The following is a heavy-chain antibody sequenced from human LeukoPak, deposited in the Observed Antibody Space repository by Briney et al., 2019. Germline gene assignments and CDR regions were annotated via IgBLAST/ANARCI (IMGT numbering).Heavy chain of an antibody. CDR1: GGSISSSTYY. J-gene: IGHJ4*02. D-gene: IGHD2-21*01. V-gene: IGHV4-39*01. Sequence: SETLSLTCTVSGGSISSSTYYWGWIRQPPGKGLEWIGSFSYSGSTYYNPSLNSRVTISVDTSKNQFSLKLSSVPAADTAVYYCARSYSLDYWGQGTLVTVSS. CDR2: FSYSGST. CDR3: ARSYSLDY.